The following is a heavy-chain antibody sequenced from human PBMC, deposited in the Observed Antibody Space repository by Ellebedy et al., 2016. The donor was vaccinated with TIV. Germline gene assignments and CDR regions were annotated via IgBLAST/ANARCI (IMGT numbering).Heavy chain of an antibody. CDR3: ARDQGYRSLPDDF. Sequence: SETLSLTCTVSGGSISTSSHSWGWIRQPPGKGLEWIGSINYSGTTFANPSLKSRVTTSVETSKNQFSLKLSSVTAADTAVYYCARDQGYRSLPDDFWGQGTLVTVSS. CDR2: INYSGTT. J-gene: IGHJ4*02. CDR1: GGSISTSSHS. D-gene: IGHD5-24*01. V-gene: IGHV4-39*02.